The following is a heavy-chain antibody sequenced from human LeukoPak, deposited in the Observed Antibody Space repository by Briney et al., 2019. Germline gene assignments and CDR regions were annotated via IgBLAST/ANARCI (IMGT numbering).Heavy chain of an antibody. V-gene: IGHV4-59*08. Sequence: SETLSLTCTVSGDSFSSYSWSWVRQPPGKGLEWIGYIYYSGSTNYNPSLKSRVTISVDTSKNQFSLKLSSVTAADTAVYYCARLGVVPAATKRVYYYYGMDVWGQGTTVTVSS. CDR2: IYYSGST. D-gene: IGHD2-2*01. J-gene: IGHJ6*02. CDR3: ARLGVVPAATKRVYYYYGMDV. CDR1: GDSFSSYS.